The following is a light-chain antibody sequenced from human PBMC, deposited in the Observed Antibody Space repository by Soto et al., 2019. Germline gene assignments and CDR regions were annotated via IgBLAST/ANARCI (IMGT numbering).Light chain of an antibody. J-gene: IGKJ2*01. CDR2: TSG. CDR1: QRITTY. Sequence: IHMTQSPSSLSASVGDRITVTCRASQRITTYVNWYQLKPGEAPKLHISTSGTLQRGVPSRFSGSGSGTDFTLTITGLQPADFATYFCQQTYSTPYTFGQGTKLEIK. V-gene: IGKV1-39*01. CDR3: QQTYSTPYT.